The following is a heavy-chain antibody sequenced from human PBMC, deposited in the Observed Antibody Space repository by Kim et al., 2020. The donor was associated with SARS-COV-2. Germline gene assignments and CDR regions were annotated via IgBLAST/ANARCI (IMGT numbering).Heavy chain of an antibody. D-gene: IGHD3-3*01. CDR3: ARHGADGYYDFWSGYYTYVYGMDV. CDR1: GYTFTSYG. J-gene: IGHJ6*02. V-gene: IGHV1-18*04. Sequence: ASVKVSCKASGYTFTSYGISWVRQAPGQGLEWMGWISAYNGNTNYAQKLQGRVTMTTDTSTSTAYMELRSLRSDDTAVYYCARHGADGYYDFWSGYYTYVYGMDVWGQGTTVTVSS. CDR2: ISAYNGNT.